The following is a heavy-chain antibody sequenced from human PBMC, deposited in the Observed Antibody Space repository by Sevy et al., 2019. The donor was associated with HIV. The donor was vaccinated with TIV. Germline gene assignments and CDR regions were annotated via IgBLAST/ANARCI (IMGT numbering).Heavy chain of an antibody. CDR3: VKHVSSTWYHFDY. J-gene: IGHJ4*02. Sequence: GGSLRLSCSASGFTFRTYAMHWVRQAPGNGLEYVSAISGNGGTTYYAGSVKGRFTISRDNSKNTLFLQMSSLRADDTAVYYCVKHVSSTWYHFDYWGQGTLVTVSS. V-gene: IGHV3-64D*06. D-gene: IGHD6-13*01. CDR2: ISGNGGTT. CDR1: GFTFRTYA.